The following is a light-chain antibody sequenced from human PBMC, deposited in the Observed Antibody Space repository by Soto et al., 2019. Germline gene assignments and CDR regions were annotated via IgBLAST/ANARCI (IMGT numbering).Light chain of an antibody. J-gene: IGKJ4*01. CDR2: GAA. CDR3: HHYNNCHLT. Sequence: IVMTQSPATVSVSPGERATLSCRSSQSISGNLAWYQQQPGQAHRLLIYGAATRATGIQGRFSGSGSGTEFTLIISSLQSEDFEVYYCHHYNNCHLTCGVGTKVEIK. CDR1: QSISGN. V-gene: IGKV3-15*01.